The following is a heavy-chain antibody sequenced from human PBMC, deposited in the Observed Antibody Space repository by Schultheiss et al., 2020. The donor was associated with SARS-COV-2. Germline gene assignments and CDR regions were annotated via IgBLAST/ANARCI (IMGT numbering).Heavy chain of an antibody. Sequence: GGSLRLSCAASGFTVSSNYMSWVRQAPGKGLEWVSVIYSGGSTYYADSVKGRFTISRDNSKNTLYLQMNSLRAEDTAVYYCAKDRIVVGVRYAFDIWGQGTMVTVSS. CDR1: GFTVSSNY. D-gene: IGHD2-15*01. J-gene: IGHJ3*02. V-gene: IGHV3-53*01. CDR2: IYSGGST. CDR3: AKDRIVVGVRYAFDI.